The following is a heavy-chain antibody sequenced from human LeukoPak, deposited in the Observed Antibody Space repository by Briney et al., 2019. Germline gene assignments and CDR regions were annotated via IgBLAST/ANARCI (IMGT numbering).Heavy chain of an antibody. V-gene: IGHV1-18*01. D-gene: IGHD5-18*01. CDR1: GYTFTSYG. J-gene: IGHJ4*02. CDR3: ARDLYTAMVTFDGAVDY. Sequence: GASVKVSCKASGYTFTSYGISWVRQAPGQGLEWMGWISAYNGNTNYAQKLQGRVTMTTDTSTSTAYMELRSLRSDDTAVYYCARDLYTAMVTFDGAVDYWGQGTLVTVSS. CDR2: ISAYNGNT.